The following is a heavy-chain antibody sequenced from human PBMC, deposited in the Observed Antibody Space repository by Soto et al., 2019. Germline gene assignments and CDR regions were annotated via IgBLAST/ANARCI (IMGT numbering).Heavy chain of an antibody. CDR2: IYYSGST. CDR1: GGSISSYY. V-gene: IGHV4-59*01. CDR3: ARVGGGYSSGYVDY. J-gene: IGHJ4*02. Sequence: QVQLQESGPGLVKPSETLSLTCTVSGGSISSYYWSWIRQPPGNGLEWIGYIYYSGSTNYNPSLKSRVTISVDTSKNQFSLKLSSVTAADTAVYYCARVGGGYSSGYVDYWGQGTLVTVSS. D-gene: IGHD3-22*01.